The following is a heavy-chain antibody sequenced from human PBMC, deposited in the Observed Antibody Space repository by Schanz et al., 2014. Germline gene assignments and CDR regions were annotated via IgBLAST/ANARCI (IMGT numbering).Heavy chain of an antibody. Sequence: QVQLVQSGAEVKKPGASVKVSCKASGYTFTSYGINWVRQAPGQGLEWMGRIIPIHGIVNYAQRFQDRVRITADKSTSTAYMELSRLKSDDTAVYYCARAFGGYDPAGALDYWGQGTLVTVSS. D-gene: IGHD5-12*01. CDR2: IIPIHGIV. CDR1: GYTFTSYG. J-gene: IGHJ4*02. CDR3: ARAFGGYDPAGALDY. V-gene: IGHV1-69*04.